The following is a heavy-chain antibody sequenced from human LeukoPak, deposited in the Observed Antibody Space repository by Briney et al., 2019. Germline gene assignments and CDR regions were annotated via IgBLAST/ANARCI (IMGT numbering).Heavy chain of an antibody. D-gene: IGHD5-24*01. CDR1: GFTFSSYA. Sequence: GGSLRLSCAASGFTFSSYAMHWVRQAPGKGLEWVAVISYDGSNKYYADSVKGRFTISRDNSKNTLYLQMNSLRAEDTAVYYCTTVGDLATIIIFRRVYWGQGTLVTVSS. J-gene: IGHJ4*02. CDR2: ISYDGSNK. V-gene: IGHV3-30*04. CDR3: TTVGDLATIIIFRRVY.